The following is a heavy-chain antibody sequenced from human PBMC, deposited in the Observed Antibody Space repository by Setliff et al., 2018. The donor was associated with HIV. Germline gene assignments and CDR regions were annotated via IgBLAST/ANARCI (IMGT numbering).Heavy chain of an antibody. CDR3: ARDYGSGTYTSLAY. J-gene: IGHJ4*02. CDR1: GFTFSRYW. CDR2: INNDTTTT. D-gene: IGHD3-10*01. Sequence: GGSLRLSCAASGFTFSRYWMHWVRQAPGQGLVWVSGINNDTTTTTYADSVKGRFSISRDNAKNTLYLQMNNLRGDDTAVYYCARDYGSGTYTSLAYWGQGTLVTVSS. V-gene: IGHV3-74*01.